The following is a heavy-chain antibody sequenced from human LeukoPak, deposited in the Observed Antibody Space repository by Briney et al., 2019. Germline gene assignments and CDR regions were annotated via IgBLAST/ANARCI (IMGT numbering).Heavy chain of an antibody. J-gene: IGHJ4*02. V-gene: IGHV4-31*03. CDR1: SHSINLGGYY. CDR3: ARSQTSYSYGSVDY. CDR2: IYYSGST. Sequence: PSETLSLTCTVSSHSINLGGYYWTWIPQHPAKGLEWIGYIYYSGSTYYNTSLESRVTISVDTSKNQFSLKLSSVTAADTAVYYCARSQTSYSYGSVDYWGQGTLVTVSS. D-gene: IGHD5-18*01.